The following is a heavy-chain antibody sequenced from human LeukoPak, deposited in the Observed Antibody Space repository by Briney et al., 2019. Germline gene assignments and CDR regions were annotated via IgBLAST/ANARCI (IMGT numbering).Heavy chain of an antibody. CDR1: GGSFSGYY. Sequence: SETLSLTCAVYGGSFSGYYWSWIRQPPGKGLEWIGYIYYSGSTNYNPSLKSRVTISVDTSKNQFSLKLSSVTAADTAVYYCARQSPCSGGSCYLAYYYYYGMDVWGQGTTVTVSS. CDR2: IYYSGST. CDR3: ARQSPCSGGSCYLAYYYYYGMDV. D-gene: IGHD2-15*01. J-gene: IGHJ6*02. V-gene: IGHV4-59*08.